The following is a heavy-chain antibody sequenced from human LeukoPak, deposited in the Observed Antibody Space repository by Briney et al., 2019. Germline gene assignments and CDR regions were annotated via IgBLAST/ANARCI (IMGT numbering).Heavy chain of an antibody. CDR2: ISGSGGST. V-gene: IGHV3-23*01. J-gene: IGHJ4*02. CDR3: AKKTSIVGAFDY. D-gene: IGHD1-26*01. CDR1: GFTFNSYA. Sequence: GGSLRLSCAASGFTFNSYAMSWVRQAPGKGLERVSAISGSGGSTYYADSVKGRFTISRDNSKNTLYLQMNSLRAEDTAVYYCAKKTSIVGAFDYWGQGTLVTVSS.